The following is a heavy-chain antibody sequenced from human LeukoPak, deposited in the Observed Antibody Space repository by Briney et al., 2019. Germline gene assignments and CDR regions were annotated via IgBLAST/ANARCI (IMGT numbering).Heavy chain of an antibody. J-gene: IGHJ6*03. CDR2: ISSDGSNT. CDR1: GFSFSSYW. Sequence: GGSLRLSCAASGFSFSSYWMHWGRQDARKGLASVSRISSDGSNTIYADSVKGRFTISRDNVNNTLYLQMNSLRGDDTAIYYCAREWDIRGAYYMDVWGKGTTVIVSS. V-gene: IGHV3-74*01. D-gene: IGHD1-26*01. CDR3: AREWDIRGAYYMDV.